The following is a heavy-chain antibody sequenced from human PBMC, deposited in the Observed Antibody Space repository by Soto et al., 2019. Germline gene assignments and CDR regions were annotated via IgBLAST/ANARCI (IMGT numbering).Heavy chain of an antibody. J-gene: IGHJ5*02. CDR1: GYTFSSYG. CDR3: ARGSTSFNWFDP. D-gene: IGHD2-2*01. V-gene: IGHV1-18*01. Sequence: QVPLVQSGAEVKKPGASVKVSCKASGYTFSSYGFTWVRQAPGQGLAWMGWISAYNGNTNYAQNLQGRVTMTTDTSTSTAYMELRSLRSDDTAVYYCARGSTSFNWFDPWGQGTLVTVSS. CDR2: ISAYNGNT.